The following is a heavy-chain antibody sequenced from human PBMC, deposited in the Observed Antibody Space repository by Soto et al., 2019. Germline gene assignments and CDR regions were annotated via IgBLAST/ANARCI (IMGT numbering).Heavy chain of an antibody. J-gene: IGHJ4*02. CDR1: GFTFSDSA. CDR2: IRSKANDYAT. CDR3: VRHVGETYFAY. D-gene: IGHD2-21*01. V-gene: IGHV3-73*01. Sequence: EVQLVESGGGLVQPGGSLKLSCAASGFTFSDSAIQWVRQASGKGLEWVGRIRSKANDYATAYAASVKGRFTISRDDSKNTAYLQMNSLNTEDTAVYYCVRHVGETYFAYCGQGTLVTVSS.